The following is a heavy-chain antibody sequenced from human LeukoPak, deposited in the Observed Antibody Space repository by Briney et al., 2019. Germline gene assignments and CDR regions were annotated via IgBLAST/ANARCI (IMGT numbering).Heavy chain of an antibody. CDR3: ARDIPGIAVAANWFDP. CDR1: GGSISSDY. D-gene: IGHD6-19*01. J-gene: IGHJ5*02. CDR2: IYTSGST. Sequence: SETLSLTCTVSGGSISSDYWSWIRQPAGKGLEWIGRIYTSGSTNYNPSLKSRVTISVDTSKNQFSLKLSSVTAADTAVYYCARDIPGIAVAANWFDPWGQGTLVTVSS. V-gene: IGHV4-4*07.